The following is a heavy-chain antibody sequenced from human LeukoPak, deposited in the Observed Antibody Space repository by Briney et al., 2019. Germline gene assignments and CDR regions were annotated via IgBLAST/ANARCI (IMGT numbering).Heavy chain of an antibody. CDR3: ARDGGIAPSGTVTYYYYYMDV. CDR2: ISSRSRFI. J-gene: IGHJ6*03. D-gene: IGHD6-13*01. V-gene: IGHV3-21*01. CDR1: GFAFSSYS. Sequence: GGSLRLSCAASGFAFSSYSMNWVRQAPGKGLEWVSSISSRSRFIYYADSVKGRFSISRDDAKNSLFLQMNSLGAEDTAVYYCARDGGIAPSGTVTYYYYYMDVWGKGTTVTVSS.